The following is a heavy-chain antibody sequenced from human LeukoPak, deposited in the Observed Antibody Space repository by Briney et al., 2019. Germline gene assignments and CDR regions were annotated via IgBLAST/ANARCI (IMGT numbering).Heavy chain of an antibody. V-gene: IGHV3-11*04. D-gene: IGHD3-3*01. J-gene: IGHJ3*02. CDR2: ISSSGSTI. CDR1: GFTFSDYY. CDR3: ARKVGMGITIFGVVNDAFDI. Sequence: KSGGSLRLSCAASGFTFSDYYMSWIRQVPGKGLEWVSYISSSGSTIYYADSVKGRFTISRDNAKNSLYLQMNSLRAEDTAVYYCARKVGMGITIFGVVNDAFDIWGQGTMVTVSS.